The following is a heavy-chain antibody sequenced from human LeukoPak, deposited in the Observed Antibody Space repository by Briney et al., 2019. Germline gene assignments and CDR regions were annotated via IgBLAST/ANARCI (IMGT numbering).Heavy chain of an antibody. V-gene: IGHV1-46*01. D-gene: IGHD3-16*01. J-gene: IGHJ4*02. CDR1: GYTFTINH. Sequence: GASVKVSCKASGYTFTINHIHWVRQAPGQGLEWMGVINPSGDSTTYAQNFQGRVTMTRDTSTSTVYMELCSLRSEDTAIYYCAKLATSDTGETYWGQGTLVTVSS. CDR3: AKLATSDTGETY. CDR2: INPSGDST.